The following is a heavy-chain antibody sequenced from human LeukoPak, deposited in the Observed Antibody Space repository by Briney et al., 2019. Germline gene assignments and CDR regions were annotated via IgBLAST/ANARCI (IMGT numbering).Heavy chain of an antibody. CDR3: ARGLPVWGNNAFDI. CDR2: ISTSGNT. J-gene: IGHJ3*02. V-gene: IGHV4-61*02. CDR1: GGSISSGNYY. Sequence: SETLSLTCTVSGGSISSGNYYCNWIRQPAGKGLEWIGRISTSGNTDHNPSLTTRVTISVDTSKNQFSLKLSSVTAADTAVYYYARGLPVWGNNAFDIWGQGTMVTVSS. D-gene: IGHD3-16*01.